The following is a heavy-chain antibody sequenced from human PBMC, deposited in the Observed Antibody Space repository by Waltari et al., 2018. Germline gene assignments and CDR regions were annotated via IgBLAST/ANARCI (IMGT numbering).Heavy chain of an antibody. CDR2: INHSGST. Sequence: QVQLQQWGAGLLKPSETLSLTCAAYGGSFSGYYWSWIRQPPGKGLEWIGEINHSGSTNYNPSLKSRVTISVDTSKNQFSLKLSSVTAADTAVYYCARGESNDAFDIWGQGTMVTVSS. J-gene: IGHJ3*02. CDR3: ARGESNDAFDI. CDR1: GGSFSGYY. V-gene: IGHV4-34*01. D-gene: IGHD3-10*01.